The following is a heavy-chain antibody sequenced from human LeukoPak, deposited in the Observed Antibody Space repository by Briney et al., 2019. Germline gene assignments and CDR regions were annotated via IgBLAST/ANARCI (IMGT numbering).Heavy chain of an antibody. J-gene: IGHJ3*02. Sequence: SQTLSLTCTVSGGSISSGDYYWSWIRQPPGKGLEWIGYIHYSGSTYFNPSLKSRVTISVDTSKNQFSLKLSSVTAADTALYYCARLPNYYGSTNAFDIWGQGTMVTVSS. V-gene: IGHV4-30-4*08. CDR1: GGSISSGDYY. CDR3: ARLPNYYGSTNAFDI. CDR2: IHYSGST. D-gene: IGHD3-10*01.